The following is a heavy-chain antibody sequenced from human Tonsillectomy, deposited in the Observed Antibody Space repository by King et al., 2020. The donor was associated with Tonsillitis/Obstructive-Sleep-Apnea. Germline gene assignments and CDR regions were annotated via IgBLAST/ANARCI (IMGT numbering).Heavy chain of an antibody. J-gene: IGHJ4*02. CDR1: GLTLSHYW. D-gene: IGHD6-19*01. CDR2: IKGDGSDK. V-gene: IGHV3-7*02. Sequence: VQLVESGGGLVQPGGSLRLSCAASGLTLSHYWMAWVRQAPGKRLEWVANIKGDGSDKYYLDAVKGRFTIYRDNAKNSLFLEMNSLRVEDTAVYYCLNKGCRSGGGCWGLGTLVTVSS. CDR3: LNKGCRSGGGC.